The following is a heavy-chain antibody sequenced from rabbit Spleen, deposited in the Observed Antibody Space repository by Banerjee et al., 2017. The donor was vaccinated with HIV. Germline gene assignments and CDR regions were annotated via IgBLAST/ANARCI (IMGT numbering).Heavy chain of an antibody. D-gene: IGHD2-1*01. Sequence: QEQLVESGGGLVQPGGSLKLSCKASGFDFSSYGVSWVRQAPGKGLEWIGYIDPIFGKTYYASWVNGRFTVSSHNAQNTLYPQLNSLTAADTATYFCVRDLGYDDYSEKGYFNLWGQGTLVTVS. CDR3: VRDLGYDDYSEKGYFNL. V-gene: IGHV1S47*01. CDR2: IDPIFGKT. CDR1: GFDFSSYG. J-gene: IGHJ4*01.